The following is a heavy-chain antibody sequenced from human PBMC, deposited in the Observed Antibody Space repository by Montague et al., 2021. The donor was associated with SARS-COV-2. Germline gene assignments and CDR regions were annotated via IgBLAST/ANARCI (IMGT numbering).Heavy chain of an antibody. CDR1: GFTFNDYE. V-gene: IGHV3-48*03. D-gene: IGHD1-26*01. J-gene: IGHJ4*02. CDR2: IRGRGRNI. CDR3: ARLAGATLGYYFDS. Sequence: SLRLSCASSGFTFNDYEMSWVRRAPGKGLEWVAYIRGRGRNIFYAQSVKGRFTISRDNVNNLLYLQMHSLRAEDTAVYYRARLAGATLGYYFDSWGQGTLVTVSS.